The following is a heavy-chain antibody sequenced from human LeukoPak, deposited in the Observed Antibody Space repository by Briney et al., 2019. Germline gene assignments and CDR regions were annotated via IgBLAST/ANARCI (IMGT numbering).Heavy chain of an antibody. Sequence: GGSLRLSCAASGFTFSSYAMHWVRQAPGKGLEWVAVISYDGSSKYYADSVKGRFTISRDNSKNTLYLQMNSLRAEDTAVYYCARDGIPPVPAANVYYYGMDVWGKGTTVTVSS. J-gene: IGHJ6*04. CDR1: GFTFSSYA. CDR2: ISYDGSSK. CDR3: ARDGIPPVPAANVYYYGMDV. V-gene: IGHV3-30*04. D-gene: IGHD2-2*01.